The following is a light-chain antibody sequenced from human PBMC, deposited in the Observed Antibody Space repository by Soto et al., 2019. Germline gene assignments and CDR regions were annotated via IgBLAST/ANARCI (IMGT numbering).Light chain of an antibody. CDR1: QGVSSDY. CDR3: QQFGGSTLYT. V-gene: IGKV3-20*01. CDR2: ATS. Sequence: EIVLTQSPDTLSLSPGERATLSCRASQGVSSDYLAWFQQKPGQAPRLLIYATSKRAAGIPGRFSGSGSVTDFTLPISRLEPEDFAVYYCQQFGGSTLYTFGQGTKVEIK. J-gene: IGKJ2*01.